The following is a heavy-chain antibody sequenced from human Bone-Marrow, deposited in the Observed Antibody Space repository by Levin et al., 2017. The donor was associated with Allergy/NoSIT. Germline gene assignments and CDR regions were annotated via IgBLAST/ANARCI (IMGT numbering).Heavy chain of an antibody. CDR1: GGSISGRHW. D-gene: IGHD2-15*01. CDR2: IYHSGST. Sequence: SCAVSGGSISGRHWWSWVRQPPGKGLEWIGEIYHSGSTNYNPSLKSRVTISVDESKNQFSLNLRSVTAADTAVYYCARDCSGGSCPSAGYDAFDIWGQGTMVTVSS. CDR3: ARDCSGGSCPSAGYDAFDI. V-gene: IGHV4-4*02. J-gene: IGHJ3*02.